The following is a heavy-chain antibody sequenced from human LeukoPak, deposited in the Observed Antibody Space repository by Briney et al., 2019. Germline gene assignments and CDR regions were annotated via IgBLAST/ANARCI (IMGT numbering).Heavy chain of an antibody. D-gene: IGHD3-22*01. V-gene: IGHV4-34*01. CDR3: ARDLDYYDSSGYYYFDY. J-gene: IGHJ4*02. CDR2: INHSGST. Sequence: PSETLSLTCTVSGGSISNDYWSWIRQPPGKGLEWIGEINHSGSTNYNPSLKSRVTISVDTSKNQFSLKLSSVTAADTAVYYCARDLDYYDSSGYYYFDYWGQGTLVTVSS. CDR1: GGSISNDY.